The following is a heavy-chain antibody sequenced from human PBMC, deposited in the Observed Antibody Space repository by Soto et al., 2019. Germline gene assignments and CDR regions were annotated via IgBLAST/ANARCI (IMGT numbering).Heavy chain of an antibody. V-gene: IGHV3-23*01. D-gene: IGHD2-8*01. CDR2: ISSNGANT. CDR3: VSWVSAHFDY. J-gene: IGHJ4*01. CDR1: GFTFDSPYSHG. Sequence: GGSLRLSCAVSGFTFDSPYSHGMSWVRQSPGKGPEWVSTISSNGANTHYAESVKGRFTISKDASRNTVHLHMNSLRAEDTATYFCVSWVSAHFDYWGQGTPVTVSS.